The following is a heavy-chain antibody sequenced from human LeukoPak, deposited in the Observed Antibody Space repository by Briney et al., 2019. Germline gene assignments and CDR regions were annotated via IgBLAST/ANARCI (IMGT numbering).Heavy chain of an antibody. CDR3: AKGRNGATVTTTFDP. CDR2: IYPGDSDT. Sequence: GESLKISCKGSGYSFTSYRIGWVRQMPGKGLEWMGIIYPGDSDTRYSPSFQGQVTISADKSISTAYLQWSSLKASDTAMYYCAKGRNGATVTTTFDPWGQGTLVTVSS. V-gene: IGHV5-51*01. CDR1: GYSFTSYR. J-gene: IGHJ5*02. D-gene: IGHD4-11*01.